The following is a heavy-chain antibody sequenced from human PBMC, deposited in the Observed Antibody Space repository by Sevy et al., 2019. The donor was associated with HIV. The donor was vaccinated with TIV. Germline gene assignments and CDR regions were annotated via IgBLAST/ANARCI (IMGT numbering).Heavy chain of an antibody. CDR3: AREENRELGTIPLDS. V-gene: IGHV3-48*02. CDR1: GFTFTYHN. Sequence: GGSLRLSCEASGFTFTYHNMNWVRQAPGKGLEWISYISKSGSTTYFADSVRGRFTISRDNAKNSLFLEMHNLTDEDTAVYYCAREENRELGTIPLDSWGRGIQVTVSS. J-gene: IGHJ4*02. D-gene: IGHD7-27*01. CDR2: ISKSGSTT.